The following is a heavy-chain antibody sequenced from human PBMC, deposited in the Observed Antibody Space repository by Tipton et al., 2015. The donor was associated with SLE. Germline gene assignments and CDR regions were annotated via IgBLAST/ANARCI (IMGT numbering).Heavy chain of an antibody. CDR2: ISSSSSYI. CDR1: GFIFSSYS. CDR3: ATDSSHIVVELLDY. D-gene: IGHD2-21*01. Sequence: SLRLSCTASGFIFSSYSMNWVRQAPGKGLEWVSSISSSSSYIYHADSVKGRFTISRGNSKNTLYLQMNSLRAEDTAVYYCATDSSHIVVELLDYWGQGTLVTVSS. J-gene: IGHJ4*02. V-gene: IGHV3-21*04.